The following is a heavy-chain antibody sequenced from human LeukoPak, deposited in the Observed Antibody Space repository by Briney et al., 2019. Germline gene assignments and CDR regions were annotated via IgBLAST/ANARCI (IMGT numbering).Heavy chain of an antibody. J-gene: IGHJ4*02. V-gene: IGHV3-66*01. D-gene: IGHD6-13*01. Sequence: GGSLRLSCAASGFAVSVNYMTWVRLAPGKGLEWVSLLHSDGTTYYAESVKGRFTISTDNSKNTLYLQMNSLRVEDTALYYCAGRRKEAAAFDDWGQGTLVTVAS. CDR3: AGRRKEAAAFDD. CDR1: GFAVSVNY. CDR2: LHSDGTT.